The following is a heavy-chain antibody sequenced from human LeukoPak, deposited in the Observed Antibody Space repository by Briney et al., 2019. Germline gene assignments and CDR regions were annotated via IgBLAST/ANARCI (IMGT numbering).Heavy chain of an antibody. CDR3: ARDRPHYYDSSGYFDY. D-gene: IGHD3-22*01. V-gene: IGHV4-59*01. J-gene: IGHJ4*02. Sequence: SETLSLTCTVSGGSISSYYWSWIRQPLGKGLEWIGYIYYSGSTNYNPSLKSRVTISVDTSKNQFSLKLSSVTAADTAVYYCARDRPHYYDSSGYFDYWGQGTLVTVSS. CDR2: IYYSGST. CDR1: GGSISSYY.